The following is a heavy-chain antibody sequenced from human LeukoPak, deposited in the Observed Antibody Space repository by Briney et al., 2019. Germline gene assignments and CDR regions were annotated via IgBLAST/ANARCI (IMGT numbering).Heavy chain of an antibody. CDR1: GITLSNYG. CDR3: AKRGIVIRAVIIVGFHKEAYYFDY. D-gene: IGHD3-10*01. Sequence: GGSLRLSCAVSGITLSNYGMSWVRQAPGKGLEWVAGISDSGGSTNYADSVKGRFTISRDNPKNTPYLQMNSLRAEDTAVYFCAKRGIVIRAVIIVGFHKEAYYFDYWGQGALVTVSS. V-gene: IGHV3-23*01. J-gene: IGHJ4*02. CDR2: ISDSGGST.